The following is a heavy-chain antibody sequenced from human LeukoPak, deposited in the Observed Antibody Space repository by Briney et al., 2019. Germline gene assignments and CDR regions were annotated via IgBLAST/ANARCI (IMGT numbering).Heavy chain of an antibody. J-gene: IGHJ4*02. D-gene: IGHD5/OR15-5a*01. Sequence: SETLSLTCTVSGATISSDDYFWGWIRQPPGKGLEWIATIYYSGNTYYNPSLSSRVTISADSSKNQFSLRLRSVTAADAAVYFCARTRGRVSKTDFDSWGQGTLVTVSS. V-gene: IGHV4-39*07. CDR2: IYYSGNT. CDR3: ARTRGRVSKTDFDS. CDR1: GATISSDDYF.